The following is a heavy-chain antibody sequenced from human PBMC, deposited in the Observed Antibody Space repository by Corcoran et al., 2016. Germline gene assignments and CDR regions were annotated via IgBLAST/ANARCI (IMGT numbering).Heavy chain of an antibody. CDR1: GYTFTSYG. D-gene: IGHD2-2*01. CDR2: ISAYNGNT. Sequence: QVQLVQSGAEVKKPGASVKVSCKASGYTFTSYGISWVRQAPGQGLEWMGWISAYNGNTNYAQKLQGRVTMTTDTSTSTAYMELKSLGSDDTAVSYCAREAIVVGPAANPKDYYYYYGMDVWGQGTTVTVSS. V-gene: IGHV1-18*01. CDR3: AREAIVVGPAANPKDYYYYYGMDV. J-gene: IGHJ6*02.